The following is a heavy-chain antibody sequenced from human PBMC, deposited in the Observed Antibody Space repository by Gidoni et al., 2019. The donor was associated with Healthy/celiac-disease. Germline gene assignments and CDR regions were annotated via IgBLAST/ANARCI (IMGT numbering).Heavy chain of an antibody. CDR3: AKEGVITTGYFDY. D-gene: IGHD3-22*01. Sequence: EVQLLESGGGLVQPGGSLRLSCAASAFTFSSYAMSGVRQAPGKGLEWVSAISGSGGSTYYADSVKGRFTISRDNSKNTLYLQMNSLRAEDTAVYYCAKEGVITTGYFDYWGQGTLVTVSS. V-gene: IGHV3-23*01. CDR2: ISGSGGST. J-gene: IGHJ4*02. CDR1: AFTFSSYA.